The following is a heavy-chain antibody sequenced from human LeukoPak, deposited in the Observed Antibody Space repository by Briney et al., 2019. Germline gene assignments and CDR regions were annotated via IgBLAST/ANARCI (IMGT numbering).Heavy chain of an antibody. Sequence: GGSLRLSCAASGFTFSNYAMSWVRQAPGKGLEWVSAISGSGGNTYYADSVKGRFTISRDNSKNTLYLQMNSLRAEDTAVYYCARSEGAMSGYYYYGMDVWGQGTTVTVSS. CDR2: ISGSGGNT. CDR3: ARSEGAMSGYYYYGMDV. CDR1: GFTFSNYA. V-gene: IGHV3-23*01. D-gene: IGHD1-14*01. J-gene: IGHJ6*02.